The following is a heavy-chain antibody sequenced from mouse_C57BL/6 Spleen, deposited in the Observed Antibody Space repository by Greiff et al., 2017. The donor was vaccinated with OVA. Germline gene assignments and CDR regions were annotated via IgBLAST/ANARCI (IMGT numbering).Heavy chain of an antibody. CDR2: LAPNSGGT. CDR1: GYTFTSYW. V-gene: IGHV1-72*01. D-gene: IGHD2-10*01. Sequence: VQLQQPGAELVKPGASVTLSCKASGYTFTSYWMHWVKQRPGRGLAWIGRLAPNSGGTKYNEKFKSKATLTVDNPSSTAYMQLSSLTSEDSAVYYCARGAYYCNYGWCADWGQGTLVTVSA. J-gene: IGHJ3*01. CDR3: ARGAYYCNYGWCAD.